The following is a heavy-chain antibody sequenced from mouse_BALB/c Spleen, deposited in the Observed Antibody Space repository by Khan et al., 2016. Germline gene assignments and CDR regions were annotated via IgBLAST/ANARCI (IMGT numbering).Heavy chain of an antibody. Sequence: EVELVESGGGLVQPGGSLKLSCAASGFTFSTYGMPWVRQTPDKRLELVATIHSNGGSTYYPASAKGRFTISRDNAKNTLYLQTSSLKSEDTARYYCARENYRYYFDYWGQGTTLTVSS. V-gene: IGHV5-6-3*01. D-gene: IGHD2-14*01. CDR3: ARENYRYYFDY. CDR2: IHSNGGST. CDR1: GFTFSTYG. J-gene: IGHJ2*01.